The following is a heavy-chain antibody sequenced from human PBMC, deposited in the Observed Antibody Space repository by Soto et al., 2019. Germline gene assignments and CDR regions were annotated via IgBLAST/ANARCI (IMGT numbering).Heavy chain of an antibody. V-gene: IGHV1-69*02. D-gene: IGHD2-15*01. J-gene: IGHJ4*02. Sequence: QVQLVQSGAEVKKPGSSVKVSCKASGGTFSSYTISWVRQAPGQGLEWMGRIIPILGIANYAQKFQGRVTITAEKSTSTAYMELSSLRSEDTAVYYCAAYCSGGSCYSGNYWRQGTLVTVSS. CDR3: AAYCSGGSCYSGNY. CDR1: GGTFSSYT. CDR2: IIPILGIA.